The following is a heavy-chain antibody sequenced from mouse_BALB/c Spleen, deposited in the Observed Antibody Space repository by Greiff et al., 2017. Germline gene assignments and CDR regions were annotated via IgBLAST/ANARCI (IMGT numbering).Heavy chain of an antibody. Sequence: QVQLKQSGAELVRPGTSVKISCKASGYTFTNYWLGWVKQRPGHGLEWIGDIYPGGGYTNYNEKFKGKATLTADTSSSTAYMQLSSLTSEDSAVYFCARESYYGNYNAMDYWGQGTSVTVSS. CDR3: ARESYYGNYNAMDY. CDR2: IYPGGGYT. CDR1: GYTFTNYW. V-gene: IGHV1-63*02. J-gene: IGHJ4*01. D-gene: IGHD2-1*01.